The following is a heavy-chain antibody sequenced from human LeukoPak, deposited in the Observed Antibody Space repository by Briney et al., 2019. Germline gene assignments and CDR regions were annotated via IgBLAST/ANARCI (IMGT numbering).Heavy chain of an antibody. CDR3: ARGGAVAPFDY. CDR2: IYYSGST. V-gene: IGHV4-59*01. Sequence: SETLSLTCTVSGGSISSYYWSWIRQPPGKGLEWIGYIYYSGSTNYNPSLKSRVTISVDTSKNQFSLKLSSATAADTAVYYCARGGAVAPFDYWGQGTLVTVSS. J-gene: IGHJ4*02. CDR1: GGSISSYY. D-gene: IGHD6-19*01.